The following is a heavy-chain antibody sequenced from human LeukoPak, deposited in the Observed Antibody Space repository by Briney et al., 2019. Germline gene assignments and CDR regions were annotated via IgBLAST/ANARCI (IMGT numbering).Heavy chain of an antibody. J-gene: IGHJ5*02. Sequence: SETLSLTCTVSGGSFSSTSYYWGWIRQPPGKGLEWIANIYHTGSTYYNPSLKSRVTISVDTSANQFSLKLNSVTAADTAVYYCARPIRSRDNNWFDPWDQGTLVIVSS. CDR2: IYHTGST. CDR3: ARPIRSRDNNWFDP. D-gene: IGHD3-10*01. V-gene: IGHV4-39*01. CDR1: GGSFSSTSYY.